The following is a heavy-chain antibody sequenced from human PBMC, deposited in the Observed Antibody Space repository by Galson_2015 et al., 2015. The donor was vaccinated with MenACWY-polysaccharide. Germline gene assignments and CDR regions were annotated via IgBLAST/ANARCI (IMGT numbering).Heavy chain of an antibody. CDR1: GYTFTSYG. CDR2: ISAYNGNT. V-gene: IGHV1-18*01. Sequence: SVKVSCKASGYTFTSYGISWVRQAPGQGLEWMGWISAYNGNTNYAQKLQGRVTMTTDTSTSTAYMELRSLRSDDTAVYYCARDSQQLSYYYGMDVWGQGTTVTVSS. J-gene: IGHJ6*02. D-gene: IGHD6-13*01. CDR3: ARDSQQLSYYYGMDV.